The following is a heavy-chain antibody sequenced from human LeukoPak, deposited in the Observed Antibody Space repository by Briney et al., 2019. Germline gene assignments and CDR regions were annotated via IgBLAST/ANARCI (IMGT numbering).Heavy chain of an antibody. D-gene: IGHD6-19*01. CDR2: ISGSGGST. CDR3: ARDRYSSGWYGAFDI. Sequence: GGSLRLSCAASGFTFSSYAMSWVRQAPGKGLEWVSAISGSGGSTYYADSVKGRFTISRDNSKNTLYLQMNSLRAEDTAVYYCARDRYSSGWYGAFDIWGQGTMVTVSS. J-gene: IGHJ3*02. V-gene: IGHV3-23*01. CDR1: GFTFSSYA.